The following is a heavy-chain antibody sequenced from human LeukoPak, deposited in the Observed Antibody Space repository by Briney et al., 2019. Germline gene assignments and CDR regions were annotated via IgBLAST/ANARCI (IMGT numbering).Heavy chain of an antibody. Sequence: GGSLRLSCAASGFTFSSYSMNWVRQAPGKGLEWVSYISSSSSTIYYADSVKGRFTISRGNAKNSLYLQMNSLRAEDTAVYYCARGSTVVTPDSNYFDYWGQGTLVTVSS. D-gene: IGHD4-23*01. CDR3: ARGSTVVTPDSNYFDY. CDR1: GFTFSSYS. J-gene: IGHJ4*02. V-gene: IGHV3-48*04. CDR2: ISSSSSTI.